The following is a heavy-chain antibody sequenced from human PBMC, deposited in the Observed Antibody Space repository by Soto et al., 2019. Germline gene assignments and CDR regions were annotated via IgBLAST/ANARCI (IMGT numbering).Heavy chain of an antibody. V-gene: IGHV4-39*01. D-gene: IGHD3-22*01. CDR2: IYYSGTT. J-gene: IGHJ4*02. CDR3: ARGKGVTVIVGEDYYFDY. CDR1: GGSISSSSYY. Sequence: SETLSLTCTVSGGSISSSSYYWAWVRQPPGKGLEWIGSIYYSGTTYYNPSLKSRVTISEDTSKNQFSLKLSSVTAADTAVYYCARGKGVTVIVGEDYYFDYWGQGTLVTVSS.